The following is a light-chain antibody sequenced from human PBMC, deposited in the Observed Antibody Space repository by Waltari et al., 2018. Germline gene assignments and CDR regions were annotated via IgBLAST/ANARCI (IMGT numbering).Light chain of an antibody. J-gene: IGKJ1*01. CDR3: QQYNSYPWT. V-gene: IGKV1-5*03. CDR2: KAS. CDR1: QSISSW. Sequence: DIQMTQSPSTLSPSVGARVTITCRASQSISSWLAWYQQKPGNAPKLLIYKASSLKSGVTSRFSGSGSGTEFTLTISSLQPADFATYYCQQYNSYPWTFGQGTKVEIK.